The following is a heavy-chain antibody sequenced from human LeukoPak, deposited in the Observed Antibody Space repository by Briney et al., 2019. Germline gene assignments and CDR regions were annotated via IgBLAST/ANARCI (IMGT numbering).Heavy chain of an antibody. D-gene: IGHD2-2*01. CDR3: SRQTPIVVPAAMDV. V-gene: IGHV3-73*01. Sequence: GGSLRLSCAASGFTFSGSDIHWVRQASGKGLEWVGRIRNKANSYATAYGASVKGRFTIPRDDSKNTAFLQMNSLKTEDTAVYYCSRQTPIVVPAAMDVWGQGTTVIVSS. CDR2: IRNKANSYAT. CDR1: GFTFSGSD. J-gene: IGHJ6*02.